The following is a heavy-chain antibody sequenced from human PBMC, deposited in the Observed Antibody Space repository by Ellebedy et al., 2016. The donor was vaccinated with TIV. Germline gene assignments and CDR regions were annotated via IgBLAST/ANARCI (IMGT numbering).Heavy chain of an antibody. J-gene: IGHJ6*03. Sequence: GESLKISXAASGFTFSDYYMSWIRQAPGKGLEWVSYISSSGSTIYYADSVKGRFTISRDNAKNSLYLQMNSLRAEDTAVYYCARDPGAAGDYYYYYYMDVWGKGTTVTVSS. CDR1: GFTFSDYY. CDR2: ISSSGSTI. CDR3: ARDPGAAGDYYYYYYMDV. D-gene: IGHD3-10*01. V-gene: IGHV3-11*01.